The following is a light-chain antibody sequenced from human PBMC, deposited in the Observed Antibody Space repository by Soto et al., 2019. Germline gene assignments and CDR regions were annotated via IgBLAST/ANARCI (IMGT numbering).Light chain of an antibody. J-gene: IGKJ4*01. CDR2: GAS. Sequence: EIVLTQSPGTLSLSPGERATLSCRASQSVSSSYLAWYQQKPGQAPTLLIYGASSRATGIPERFSGSGSGTDFTLNISRLAPEDFEGYCCRQYGSYLTFGGGTKVEIK. V-gene: IGKV3-20*01. CDR1: QSVSSSY. CDR3: RQYGSYLT.